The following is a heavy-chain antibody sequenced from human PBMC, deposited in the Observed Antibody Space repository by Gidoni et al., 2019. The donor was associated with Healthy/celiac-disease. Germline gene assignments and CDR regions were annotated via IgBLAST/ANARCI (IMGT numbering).Heavy chain of an antibody. D-gene: IGHD6-19*01. CDR3: ARALAVAGTCDAFDI. J-gene: IGHJ3*02. CDR2: IYHSGST. Sequence: QVQLQESGPGLVQPSVTLSLTCTVSGYSISSGYYWGWIRQPHGKGLEWIGSIYHSGSTYYNPSIKSRVTISGDTSKNKCSLKLSSVTAADTAVYYCARALAVAGTCDAFDIWGQGTMVTVSS. CDR1: GYSISSGYY. V-gene: IGHV4-38-2*02.